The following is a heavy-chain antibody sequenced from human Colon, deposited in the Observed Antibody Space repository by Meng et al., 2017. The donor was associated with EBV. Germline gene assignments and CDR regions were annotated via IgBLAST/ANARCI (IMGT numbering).Heavy chain of an antibody. D-gene: IGHD4-17*01. V-gene: IGHV4-4*02. CDR3: ARAPRRERYGDYVNIWFDS. Sequence: QEAGRGLVIPLGNLSLTCCVSSGSIRSFYWWSCVRQSPGKGLEWIGEIYDDGTTNYNPSLKSRVTILVDKFNNQFSLKLNSVTAADTAVYYCARAPRRERYGDYVNIWFDSWGQGTLVTVSS. CDR2: IYDDGTT. CDR1: SGSIRSFYW. J-gene: IGHJ5*01.